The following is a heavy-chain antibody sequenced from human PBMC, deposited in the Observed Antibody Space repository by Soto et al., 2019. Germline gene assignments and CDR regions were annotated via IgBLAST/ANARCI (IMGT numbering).Heavy chain of an antibody. CDR1: GYTLTSYY. CDR3: AREEGHFGSYAGIAAAGKGAYYYYDGMDV. J-gene: IGHJ6*02. CDR2: INPSGGST. Sequence: ASVKVSCKASGYTLTSYYMHWVRQAPGQGLEWMGIINPSGGSTSYAQKFQGRVTMNRDTSTSTVYMELSSLRSEDTAVYYWAREEGHFGSYAGIAAAGKGAYYYYDGMDVWGQGTTVTVSS. V-gene: IGHV1-46*01. D-gene: IGHD6-13*01.